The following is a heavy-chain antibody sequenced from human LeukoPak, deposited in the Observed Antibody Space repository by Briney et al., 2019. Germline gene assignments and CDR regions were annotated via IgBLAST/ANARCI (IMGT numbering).Heavy chain of an antibody. CDR2: ISDSGSIT. CDR1: GFAFSSQA. J-gene: IGHJ4*02. Sequence: GGSLRLSCAASGFAFSSQAMGWVRQAPGKGLEWVSVISDSGSITYYADSVKGRFTVSRDNSKNTLFLQMNSLRAEDTAVYYCAKDARRTSGWYFFDYWGQGTLVTVSS. CDR3: AKDARRTSGWYFFDY. D-gene: IGHD6-19*01. V-gene: IGHV3-23*01.